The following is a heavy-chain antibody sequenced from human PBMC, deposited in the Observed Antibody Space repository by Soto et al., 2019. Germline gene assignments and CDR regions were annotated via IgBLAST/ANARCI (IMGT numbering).Heavy chain of an antibody. Sequence: SETLSLTCTVSGGSISSYYWSWIRQPPGKGLEWIGYIYYSGSTNYNPSLKSRVTISVDTSKNQFSLKLSSVTAADTAVYYCAHSPRGPYYDFWSGPDAFDIWGQGTMVTVSS. J-gene: IGHJ3*02. CDR3: AHSPRGPYYDFWSGPDAFDI. V-gene: IGHV4-59*01. CDR1: GGSISSYY. CDR2: IYYSGST. D-gene: IGHD3-3*01.